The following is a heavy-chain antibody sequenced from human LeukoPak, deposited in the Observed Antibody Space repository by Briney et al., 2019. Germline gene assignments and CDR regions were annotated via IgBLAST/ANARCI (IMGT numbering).Heavy chain of an antibody. D-gene: IGHD3-10*01. V-gene: IGHV1-69*01. J-gene: IGHJ3*02. CDR1: GGTLTSYA. CDR3: ASGEGGAAFDI. Sequence: ASVKVSCKASGGTLTSYAISWVRHAPGQGLEWMGGIIPIFGTANYAQKFQGRVTITADESTSTAYMERSSLRSEDTAVYYCASGEGGAAFDIWGQGTMVTVSS. CDR2: IIPIFGTA.